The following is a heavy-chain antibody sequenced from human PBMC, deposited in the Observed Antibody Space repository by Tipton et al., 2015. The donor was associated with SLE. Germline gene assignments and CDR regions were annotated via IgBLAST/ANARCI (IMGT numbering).Heavy chain of an antibody. Sequence: TLSLTCTVSGGSISSYYWSWIRQPPVKGLEWIGYAHYGGITKYKPSLGSRVTISVDTSKDQISLNLSSVTAADTAVYYCASVYGDNGNMDVWGKGTTVTVSS. CDR1: GGSISSYY. D-gene: IGHD4-17*01. V-gene: IGHV4-59*08. CDR3: ASVYGDNGNMDV. J-gene: IGHJ6*03. CDR2: AHYGGIT.